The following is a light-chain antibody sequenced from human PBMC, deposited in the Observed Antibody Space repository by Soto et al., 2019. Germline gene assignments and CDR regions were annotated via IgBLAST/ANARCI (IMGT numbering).Light chain of an antibody. V-gene: IGKV1-39*01. J-gene: IGKJ1*01. CDR2: SAS. Sequence: QLTQSPSSLSASVGDRVTITCRASQSIDIYLHWYQQKPGKAPKLLIYSASSSQRGVPSRFSGSGSGTDFTFTISSLQPEDSATYYCQQSYSHPTF. CDR3: QQSYSHPT. CDR1: QSIDIY.